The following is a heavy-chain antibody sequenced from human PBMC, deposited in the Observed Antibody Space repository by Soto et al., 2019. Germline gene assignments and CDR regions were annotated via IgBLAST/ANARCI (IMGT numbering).Heavy chain of an antibody. V-gene: IGHV3-33*01. J-gene: IGHJ4*02. CDR2: VWYDGSNK. CDR3: ARELHDSSGAFDH. CDR1: GFPFSSSG. Sequence: VQLVESGGGVVQPGKSLRLSCAASGFPFSSSGLHWVRQAPGTGLEWVAVVWYDGSNKYYADSVKGRFTISRDNSKNTLHLQMNSRRAEDTAVYYCARELHDSSGAFDHWGQGTLVTVSS. D-gene: IGHD3-22*01.